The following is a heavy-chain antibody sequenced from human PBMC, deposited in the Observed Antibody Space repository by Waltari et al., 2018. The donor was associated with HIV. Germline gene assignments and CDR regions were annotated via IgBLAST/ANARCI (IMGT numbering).Heavy chain of an antibody. V-gene: IGHV4-34*01. Sequence: QVQLQQWGTGLLKPSETLALTCAVYGGSFNNYYWSWFRQPPGKGLEWIGQIDPSGTSHYNPTLKDRLTMSVDTSKNQFSLKLTSATAADTAVFYCARGVFSLIVAGTNFDYWGQGFLVTVSS. CDR1: GGSFNNYY. D-gene: IGHD5-12*01. CDR2: IDPSGTS. J-gene: IGHJ4*02. CDR3: ARGVFSLIVAGTNFDY.